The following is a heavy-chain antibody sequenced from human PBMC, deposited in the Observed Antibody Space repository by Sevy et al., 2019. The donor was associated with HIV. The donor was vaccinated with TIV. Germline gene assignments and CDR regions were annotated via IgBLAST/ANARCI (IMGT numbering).Heavy chain of an antibody. V-gene: IGHV3-23*01. CDR2: ISGSGGST. D-gene: IGHD1-26*01. Sequence: GGSLRLSCAASGFTFSSYAMSWVRQAPGKGLEWVSAISGSGGSTYYADSVKGRFTISRDNSKNTLYLQMNSLRAEDTAVYYCAKLRGRVMVGASRCYFDYWGQGTLVTVSS. CDR3: AKLRGRVMVGASRCYFDY. CDR1: GFTFSSYA. J-gene: IGHJ4*02.